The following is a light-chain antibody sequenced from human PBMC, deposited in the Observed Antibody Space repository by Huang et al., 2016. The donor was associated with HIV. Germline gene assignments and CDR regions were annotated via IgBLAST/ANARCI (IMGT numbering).Light chain of an antibody. CDR2: DAF. J-gene: IGKJ4*01. CDR1: QDIRNH. CDR3: QQFDNSLT. V-gene: IGKV1-33*01. Sequence: DIQMTQPPSSLSASVGDRVTITCQASQDIRNHLNWYQQKPGKAPNLLIYDAFSLQTGVPSRFSGSGSGTDYTLIISSLQPEDFATYYCQQFDNSLTFGAGTKVEIK.